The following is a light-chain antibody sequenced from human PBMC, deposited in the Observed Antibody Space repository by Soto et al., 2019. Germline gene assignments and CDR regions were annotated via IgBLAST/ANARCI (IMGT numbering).Light chain of an antibody. CDR2: GAS. Sequence: EVVMTQSPATLSASPGERVILSCRASQTIGSNLAWYQQRPGQAPRLLMYGASTRATETPARFSGSGSATDFTLTLSSLQSEDFAVYYCQQYNNWPPYTFGQGTKLEIK. CDR1: QTIGSN. V-gene: IGKV3-15*01. J-gene: IGKJ2*01. CDR3: QQYNNWPPYT.